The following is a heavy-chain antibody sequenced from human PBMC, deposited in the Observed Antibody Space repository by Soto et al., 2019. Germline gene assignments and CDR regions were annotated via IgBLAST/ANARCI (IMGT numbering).Heavy chain of an antibody. V-gene: IGHV3-23*01. CDR1: GFTFSSYA. Sequence: EVQLLESGGGLVQPGGSLRLSCAASGFTFSSYAMSWVRQALGKGLEWVSAISGSGGSTYYADSVKGRFTISRDNSKNTLYLQMNSLRAEDTAVYYCAKDGTPITMIVVVTGGFDYWGQGTLVTVSS. CDR3: AKDGTPITMIVVVTGGFDY. J-gene: IGHJ4*02. CDR2: ISGSGGST. D-gene: IGHD3-22*01.